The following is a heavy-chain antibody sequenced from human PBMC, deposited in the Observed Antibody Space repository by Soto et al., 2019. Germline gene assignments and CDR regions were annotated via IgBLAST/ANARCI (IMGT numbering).Heavy chain of an antibody. Sequence: EVQLLESGGGLVQPGGSLRLSCAASGFTFSNYAMSWVRQAPGKGLEWVSSISGSGSTKYYPDPVKGRFTISRDNSKNTLHLQMNSLRTEETALYYCAKKGVINGHGDDFYDDLDVCGEGTTVTVSS. V-gene: IGHV3-23*01. CDR3: AKKGVINGHGDDFYDDLDV. CDR1: GFTFSNYA. D-gene: IGHD2-21*02. J-gene: IGHJ6*04. CDR2: ISGSGSTK.